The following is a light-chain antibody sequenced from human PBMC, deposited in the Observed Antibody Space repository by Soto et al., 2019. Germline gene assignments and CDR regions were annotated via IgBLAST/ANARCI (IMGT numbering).Light chain of an antibody. J-gene: IGKJ5*01. CDR1: QSVSSN. V-gene: IGKV3-20*01. CDR3: QQYGSSST. Sequence: DIVMTQSPATLAVSPGERGTRSCRASQSVSSNLAWYQQKPGQAPRLLIYGASSRPTGIPDRFSGSGSGTDFTLTISRLEPEDFAVYYCQQYGSSSTFGQGTRLEIK. CDR2: GAS.